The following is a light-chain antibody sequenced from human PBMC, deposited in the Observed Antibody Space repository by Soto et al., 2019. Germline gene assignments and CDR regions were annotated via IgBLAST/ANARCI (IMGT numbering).Light chain of an antibody. CDR1: SSNIGSNY. V-gene: IGLV1-47*01. Sequence: QSVLTQPPSASGTPGQRVTISCSGSSSNIGSNYVYWYQQLPGTAPKLLIYRNNQLPSWVPDRFSGSKSGTSASLAISGRRSDDEADYYCAAWDDSLSGPVFGGGTQLTVL. J-gene: IGLJ7*01. CDR2: RNN. CDR3: AAWDDSLSGPV.